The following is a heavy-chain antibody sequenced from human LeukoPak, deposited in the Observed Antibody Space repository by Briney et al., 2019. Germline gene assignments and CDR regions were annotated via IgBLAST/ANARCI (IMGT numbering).Heavy chain of an antibody. CDR1: GGTFSSYA. Sequence: SVKVSCKASGGTFSSYAISWVRQAPGQGLEWMGGIISVFGTTNYAQTFQGRVTLTADRSTSTAYMELSSLRFDDTAVYYCAREAPEMATTADAFDIWGQGTLVIVSP. V-gene: IGHV1-69*06. CDR2: IISVFGTT. CDR3: AREAPEMATTADAFDI. J-gene: IGHJ3*02. D-gene: IGHD1-14*01.